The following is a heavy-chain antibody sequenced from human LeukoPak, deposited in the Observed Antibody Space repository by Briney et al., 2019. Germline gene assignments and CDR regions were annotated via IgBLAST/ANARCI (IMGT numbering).Heavy chain of an antibody. CDR3: ARPTQVAGTYYFDY. J-gene: IGHJ4*02. Sequence: SETLSLTCAVYGGSFSDYYWSWIRQPPGKGLEWIGEINHSGSTNYNPSLKSRVTISVDTSKNQFSLKLSSVTAADTAVYYCARPTQVAGTYYFDYWGQGTLVTVSS. CDR1: GGSFSDYY. CDR2: INHSGST. V-gene: IGHV4-34*01. D-gene: IGHD6-19*01.